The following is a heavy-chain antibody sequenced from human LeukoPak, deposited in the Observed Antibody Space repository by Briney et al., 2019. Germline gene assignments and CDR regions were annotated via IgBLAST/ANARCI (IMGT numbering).Heavy chain of an antibody. Sequence: GGSLRLSCAASGFTFSSYGMHWVGQAPGRGREGVAVISYDGSNKYYADSVKGRFTISRDNSKNTLYLQMNSLRAEDTAVYYCAKDGVLRYFDWLSSYFDYWGQGTLVTVSS. J-gene: IGHJ4*02. V-gene: IGHV3-30*18. CDR1: GFTFSSYG. CDR3: AKDGVLRYFDWLSSYFDY. D-gene: IGHD3-9*01. CDR2: ISYDGSNK.